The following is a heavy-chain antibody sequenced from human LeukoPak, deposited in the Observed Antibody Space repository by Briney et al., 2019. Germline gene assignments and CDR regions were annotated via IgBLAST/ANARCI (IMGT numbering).Heavy chain of an antibody. D-gene: IGHD1-26*01. CDR3: AKVVSTTSDGGYLPIDY. Sequence: GGSLRLSCEASGFTFRDYWMTWVRQAPGKGLEWVSGINSDGSRANYADSVKGRFTISRDNAKNTLYVQLNSLRSEDTAVYYCAKVVSTTSDGGYLPIDYWGQGTLVTVSS. J-gene: IGHJ4*02. V-gene: IGHV3-74*01. CDR2: INSDGSRA. CDR1: GFTFRDYW.